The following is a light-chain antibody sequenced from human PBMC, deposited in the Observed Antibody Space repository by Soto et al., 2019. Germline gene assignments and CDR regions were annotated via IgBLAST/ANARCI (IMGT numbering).Light chain of an antibody. CDR2: DAS. Sequence: DIQMTQSPSTLSASVGDRVTITCRASQSVNTWLAWYQQKPGKAPKTLIYDASDLESGVPSRLSGSGSGTEFTLTISSLQPDDFATYYCQQYHAYSRTFGQGT. CDR3: QQYHAYSRT. V-gene: IGKV1-5*01. CDR1: QSVNTW. J-gene: IGKJ1*01.